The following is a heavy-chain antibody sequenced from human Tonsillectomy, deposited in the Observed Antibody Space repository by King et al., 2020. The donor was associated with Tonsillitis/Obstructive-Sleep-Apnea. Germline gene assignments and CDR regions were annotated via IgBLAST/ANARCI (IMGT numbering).Heavy chain of an antibody. CDR2: ISGDGGTT. J-gene: IGHJ6*03. CDR1: GFTFDGYA. Sequence: VQLVESGGGVVQPGGSLRLSCAASGFTFDGYAMHWVRQPPGKGLEWVSLISGDGGTTYYADSVKGRFTISRDNSKNSLYLQMNTLRTEDTALYYCAQGIRRTFFVVVLPYASYYYMDVWGKGTTVTVSS. D-gene: IGHD3-3*01. CDR3: AQGIRRTFFVVVLPYASYYYMDV. V-gene: IGHV3-43*02.